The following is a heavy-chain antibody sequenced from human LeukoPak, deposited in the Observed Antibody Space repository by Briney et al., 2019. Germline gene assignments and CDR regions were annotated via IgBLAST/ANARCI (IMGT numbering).Heavy chain of an antibody. CDR3: ARQGGEQQPRLGDDAFDI. Sequence: GESLKISCKGSGYSFTSYWIGWVRQMPGKGLEWMGIIYPGDSDTRYSPSFQGQVTISADKSISTAYLQWSSLKASDTAMYYCARQGGEQQPRLGDDAFDIWGQGTMVTVSS. CDR2: IYPGDSDT. CDR1: GYSFTSYW. V-gene: IGHV5-51*01. J-gene: IGHJ3*02. D-gene: IGHD6-13*01.